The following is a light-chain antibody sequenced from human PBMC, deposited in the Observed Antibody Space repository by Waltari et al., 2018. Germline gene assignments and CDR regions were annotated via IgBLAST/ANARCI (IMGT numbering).Light chain of an antibody. CDR1: QSVFYKPKNKNY. Sequence: DIVMTQSPDSLAVSLGERATINCKSSQSVFYKPKNKNYLAWYQRKAGQPPKPLIYWASSRGSGVPDRFIGSVSGTDFTLTISSLQAEDVAVYYCQQYYTAPYSFGQGTKLEIK. CDR3: QQYYTAPYS. J-gene: IGKJ2*03. V-gene: IGKV4-1*01. CDR2: WAS.